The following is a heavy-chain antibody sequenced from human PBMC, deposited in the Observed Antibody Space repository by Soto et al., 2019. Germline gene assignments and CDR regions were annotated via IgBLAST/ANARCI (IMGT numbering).Heavy chain of an antibody. D-gene: IGHD2-2*01. V-gene: IGHV3-21*01. CDR1: GFTFSSYN. CDR3: ARDTNKGASKTQLSTAGMDV. J-gene: IGHJ6*02. CDR2: ISSSGTYI. Sequence: XGSLRLSCAASGFTFSSYNMNWVRQAPGKGLDWVSSISSSGTYIFYADSVRGRFTISRDNAKDSLYLQMNGLRAEDTAMYYCARDTNKGASKTQLSTAGMDVWGQGATVTVSS.